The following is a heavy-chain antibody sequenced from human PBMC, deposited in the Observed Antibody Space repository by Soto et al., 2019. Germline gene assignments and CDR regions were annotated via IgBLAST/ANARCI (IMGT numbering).Heavy chain of an antibody. CDR1: GGTFSSYA. CDR3: ATVDISTWIDGMDV. Sequence: QVQLVQSGAEVKKPGSSVKVSCKASGGTFSSYAISWVRQAPGQGLEWMGGTFPIFGTANYAQKVQGRVTISADKSTSTAYMELSSLRSEDTAVYYCATVDISTWIDGMDVWGQGTTVTVSS. J-gene: IGHJ6*02. V-gene: IGHV1-69*06. D-gene: IGHD6-13*01. CDR2: TFPIFGTA.